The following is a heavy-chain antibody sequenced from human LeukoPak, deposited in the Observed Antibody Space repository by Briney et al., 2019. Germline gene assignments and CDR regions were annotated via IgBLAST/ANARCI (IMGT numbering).Heavy chain of an antibody. CDR2: ISSSSSTI. CDR1: GFTFSSYA. D-gene: IGHD4-17*01. J-gene: IGHJ4*02. V-gene: IGHV3-48*01. CDR3: ARPTTYGDYDY. Sequence: GGSLRLSCAASGFTFSSYAMSWVRQAPGKGLEWVSYISSSSSTIYYADSVKGRFTISRDNAKNSLYLQMNSLRAEDTAVYYCARPTTYGDYDYWGQGTLVTVSS.